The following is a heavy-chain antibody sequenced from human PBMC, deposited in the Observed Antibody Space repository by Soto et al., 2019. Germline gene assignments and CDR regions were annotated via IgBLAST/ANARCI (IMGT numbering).Heavy chain of an antibody. CDR3: ARGGWEFDP. J-gene: IGHJ5*02. D-gene: IGHD1-26*01. V-gene: IGHV1-18*01. CDR1: CYTFASYG. Sequence: QVQLVQSGAEVKKPGASVKVSCKASCYTFASYGICWVRQAPAQGLEWMGWISPYNVNTNYAQKLQGRVNMTTDTSTSTAYMELRGMRSDDSAVYYCARGGWEFDPWGQGTLVTVSS. CDR2: ISPYNVNT.